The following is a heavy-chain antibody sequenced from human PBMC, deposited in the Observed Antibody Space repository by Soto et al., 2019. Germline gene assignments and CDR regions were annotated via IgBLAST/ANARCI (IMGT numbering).Heavy chain of an antibody. V-gene: IGHV2-70*12. CDR1: GFSLSTVSIC. J-gene: IGHJ4*02. D-gene: IGHD2-21*01. Sequence: SGPTCEPTQTLTLTCSFSGFSLSTVSICVSWIRQTPGKALEYLALIDWEDEKFYSASLKTRLTISKDTSKNQVVLTMTDMDPADTATYYCARLRVDSGGYHFDIWGQGTLVTVSS. CDR3: ARLRVDSGGYHFDI. CDR2: IDWEDEK.